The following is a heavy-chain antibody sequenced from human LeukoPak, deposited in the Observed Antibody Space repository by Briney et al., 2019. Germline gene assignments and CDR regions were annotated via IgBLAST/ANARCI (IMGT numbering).Heavy chain of an antibody. J-gene: IGHJ4*02. CDR3: ARASGYVLDY. CDR2: IYYSGST. Sequence: SETLSLTCTVSGGSISSSSYYWGWIRQPPGKGLEWIGSIYYSGSTYYNPSLKSRVTISVDTSKNQFSLKLSPVTAADTAVYYCARASGYVLDYWGQGTLVTVSS. D-gene: IGHD5-12*01. CDR1: GGSISSSSYY. V-gene: IGHV4-39*07.